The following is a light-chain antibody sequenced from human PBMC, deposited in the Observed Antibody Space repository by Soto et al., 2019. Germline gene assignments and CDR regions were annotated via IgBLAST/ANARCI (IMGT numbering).Light chain of an antibody. V-gene: IGKV1-6*01. CDR3: QQDYNYPRT. J-gene: IGKJ1*01. Sequence: AIQMTQSPSSLSASVGDRDTITCRASQGIRNELGWYQHKPGKAPKLLIYAASSLQTGVPSRFSGSGSGTDLTLTITSLQSDDFATYYCQQDYNYPRTFGQGTKLEIK. CDR1: QGIRNE. CDR2: AAS.